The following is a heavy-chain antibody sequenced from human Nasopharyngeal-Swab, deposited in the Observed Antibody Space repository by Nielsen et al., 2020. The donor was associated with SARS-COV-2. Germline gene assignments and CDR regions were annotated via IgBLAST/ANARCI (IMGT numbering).Heavy chain of an antibody. CDR3: ARAGDSGVWYAFDI. D-gene: IGHD2-15*01. V-gene: IGHV4-59*01. J-gene: IGHJ3*02. Sequence: SETLSLTCTVSSDPISGYYWSWIRQPPGKGLEWLGYIYYTGSTNYNHSLKSRVTMSVDTSKKELSLELTSVTAADTAVYYCARAGDSGVWYAFDIWGQGTRVTVSS. CDR1: SDPISGYY. CDR2: IYYTGST.